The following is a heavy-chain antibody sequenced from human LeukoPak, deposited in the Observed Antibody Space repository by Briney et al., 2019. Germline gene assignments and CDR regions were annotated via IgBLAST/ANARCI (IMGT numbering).Heavy chain of an antibody. V-gene: IGHV4-59*01. J-gene: IGHJ3*02. Sequence: PETLSLTCTVSGGSISSYYWSWIRQPPGKGLEWIGYIYYSGSTNYNPSLKSRVTISVDTSKNQFSLKLSSVTAADTAVYYCARDYRAFDIWGQGTMVTVSS. CDR1: GGSISSYY. CDR2: IYYSGST. CDR3: ARDYRAFDI. D-gene: IGHD4-11*01.